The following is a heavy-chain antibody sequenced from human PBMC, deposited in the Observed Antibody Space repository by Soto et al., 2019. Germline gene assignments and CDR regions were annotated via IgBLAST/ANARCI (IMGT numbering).Heavy chain of an antibody. Sequence: GSLRPSCAASGITFSDYWMSWVRQAPGKGLEWVAKIKRDGSEKLYVGSVKGRFAVSRDNAKNSLYLQMNSLRVEDTAVYFCARYFTHDAFDLWGQGTMVTVSS. CDR3: ARYFTHDAFDL. V-gene: IGHV3-7*03. CDR1: GITFSDYW. D-gene: IGHD3-9*01. CDR2: IKRDGSEK. J-gene: IGHJ3*01.